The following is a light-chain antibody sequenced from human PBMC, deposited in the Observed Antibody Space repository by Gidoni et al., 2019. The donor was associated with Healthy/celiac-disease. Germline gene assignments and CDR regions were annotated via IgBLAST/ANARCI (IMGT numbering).Light chain of an antibody. CDR1: QSISSY. CDR3: QQSYSTPRT. CDR2: AAS. Sequence: DIQMTQSPSSLSASVGDRVTITCRASQSISSYLNWYQQKPGKAPKLLIYAASSLQSGVPSRFSGSGSGTDFTLTIRSLQPEDFATYYCQQSYSTPRTFGQGIKVEIK. J-gene: IGKJ1*01. V-gene: IGKV1-39*01.